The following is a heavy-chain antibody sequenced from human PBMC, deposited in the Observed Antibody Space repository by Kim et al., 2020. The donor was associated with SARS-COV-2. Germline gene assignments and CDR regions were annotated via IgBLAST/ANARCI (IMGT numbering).Heavy chain of an antibody. J-gene: IGHJ4*02. Sequence: SVKVSCKASGGTFISHGISWVRQAPGQGLELMGGIIPIFGTRDYAQKFQGRVTISADESTSTAYMELSSLRSEDTAVYYCARAKNTEFTGSSFDYWGQGTLVTVSS. CDR1: GGTFISHG. V-gene: IGHV1-69*13. D-gene: IGHD2-8*02. CDR3: ARAKNTEFTGSSFDY. CDR2: IIPIFGTR.